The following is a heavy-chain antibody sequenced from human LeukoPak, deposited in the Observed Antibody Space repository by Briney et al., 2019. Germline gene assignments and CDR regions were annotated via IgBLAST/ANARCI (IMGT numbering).Heavy chain of an antibody. CDR3: ARRLDRANDDAFDI. D-gene: IGHD1-1*01. V-gene: IGHV4-59*01. CDR2: IYYSGST. J-gene: IGHJ3*02. Sequence: SETLSLTCTVSGGSISSDYWSWIRQPPGKGLEWIGYIYYSGSTNYNPSLKSRVTISVDTSKTQFSLKLSSVTAADTAVYYCARRLDRANDDAFDIWGQGTMVTVSS. CDR1: GGSISSDY.